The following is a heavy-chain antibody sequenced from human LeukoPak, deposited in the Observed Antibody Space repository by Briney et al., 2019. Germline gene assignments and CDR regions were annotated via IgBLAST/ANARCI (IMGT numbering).Heavy chain of an antibody. J-gene: IGHJ3*02. Sequence: PSETLSLTCTVSGGSISSSSYYWGWIRQPPGKGLEWIGSIYYSGSTYYNPSLKSRVTISVDTSKNQFSLKLSSVTAADTAVYYCAREQWEQAAFDIWGQGTMVTVSS. CDR3: AREQWEQAAFDI. V-gene: IGHV4-39*07. CDR2: IYYSGST. D-gene: IGHD1-26*01. CDR1: GGSISSSSYY.